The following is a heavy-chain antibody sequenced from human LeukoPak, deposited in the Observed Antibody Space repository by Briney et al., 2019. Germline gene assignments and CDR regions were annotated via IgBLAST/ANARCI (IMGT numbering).Heavy chain of an antibody. J-gene: IGHJ6*04. CDR3: ARDGDGDYGGYYYYYGMDV. D-gene: IGHD4-17*01. CDR1: GFTFSSYS. V-gene: IGHV3-48*04. CDR2: ISSSGSTI. Sequence: GGSLRLSCAASGFTFSSYSMNWVRQAPGKGLEWVSYISSSGSTIYYADSVKGRFTISRDNAKNSLYLQMNSLRAEDTAVYYCARDGDGDYGGYYYYYGMDVWGKGTTVTVSS.